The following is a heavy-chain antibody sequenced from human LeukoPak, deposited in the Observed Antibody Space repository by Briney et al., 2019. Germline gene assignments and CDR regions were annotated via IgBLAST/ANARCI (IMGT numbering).Heavy chain of an antibody. CDR3: ARGRGIAAAGPFLED. J-gene: IGHJ4*02. CDR1: GGSISSGGYS. CDR2: IYHSGST. V-gene: IGHV4-30-2*01. Sequence: SETLSLTCAVSGGSISSGGYSWSWIRQPPGKGLEWIGYIYHSGSTYYNPSLKSRVTISVDRSKNQFSLKLSSVTAADTAVYYCARGRGIAAAGPFLEDWGQGTLVTVSS. D-gene: IGHD6-13*01.